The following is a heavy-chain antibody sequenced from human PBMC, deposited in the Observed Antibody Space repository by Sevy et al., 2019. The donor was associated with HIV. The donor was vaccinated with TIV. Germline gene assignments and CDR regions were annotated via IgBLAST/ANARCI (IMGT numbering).Heavy chain of an antibody. Sequence: KQSQTLSLTCAISGDSVSSNSAAWNWIRQSPSRGLEWLGRTYYRSKWYFNYAESVKSRMTINPDTSKKQFSLQLNSVTPEDTAVYYCARVSCGSYCGPYFDSWGQGILVTVSS. CDR2: TYYRSKWYF. CDR1: GDSVSSNSAA. D-gene: IGHD1-26*01. CDR3: ARVSCGSYCGPYFDS. J-gene: IGHJ4*02. V-gene: IGHV6-1*01.